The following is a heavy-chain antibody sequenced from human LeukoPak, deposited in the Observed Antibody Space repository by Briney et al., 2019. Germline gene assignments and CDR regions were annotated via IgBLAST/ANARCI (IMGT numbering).Heavy chain of an antibody. D-gene: IGHD2-15*01. CDR3: ARASQLPGYCSGGSCPIDY. V-gene: IGHV1-69*04. CDR2: IIPILGIA. J-gene: IGHJ4*02. CDR1: GGTFSSYA. Sequence: SVKVSCKASGGTFSSYAISWVRQAPGQGLEWMGRIIPILGIANYAQKFQGRVTITADKSTSTAYMELSSLRSEDTAVYYCARASQLPGYCSGGSCPIDYWGQGTLVTASS.